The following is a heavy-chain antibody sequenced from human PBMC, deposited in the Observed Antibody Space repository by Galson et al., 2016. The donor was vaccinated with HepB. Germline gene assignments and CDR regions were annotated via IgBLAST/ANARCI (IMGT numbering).Heavy chain of an antibody. CDR2: IFHSGTT. CDR1: GGSISSSRYY. J-gene: IGHJ4*02. CDR3: ARDPRIELVPNS. V-gene: IGHV4-39*07. Sequence: SETLSLTCSVSGGSISSSRYYWDWIRQPPGKGLEWIGSIFHSGTTYYSPSLRGRVTMSLDRSKNQFSLNLISVTAADTAIYFCARDPRIELVPNSWGQGTLVTVSS. D-gene: IGHD3-3*02.